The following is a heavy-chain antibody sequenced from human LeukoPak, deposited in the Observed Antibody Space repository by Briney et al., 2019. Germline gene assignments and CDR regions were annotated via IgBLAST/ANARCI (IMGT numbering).Heavy chain of an antibody. CDR3: ARSYDYVWDPGNWFDP. D-gene: IGHD3-16*01. CDR2: IYYSGST. V-gene: IGHV4-59*01. Sequence: SETLSLTCTVPGGSISSYYWSWIRQPPGKGLEWIGYIYYSGSTNYNPSLKSRVTISVDTSKNQFSLKLSSVTAADTAVYYCARSYDYVWDPGNWFDPWGQGTLVTVSS. J-gene: IGHJ5*02. CDR1: GGSISSYY.